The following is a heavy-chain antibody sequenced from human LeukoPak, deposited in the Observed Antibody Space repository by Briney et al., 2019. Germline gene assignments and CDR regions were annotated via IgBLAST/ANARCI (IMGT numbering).Heavy chain of an antibody. CDR1: GFTFSSYW. CDR3: ARHHITMVRGVALGY. Sequence: PGRSLRLSCAASGFTFSSYWMSWVRQAPGKGLEWVANIKQDGSEKYYVDSVKGRFTISRDNAKNSLYLQMNSLRAEDTAVYYCARHHITMVRGVALGYWGQGTLVTVSS. J-gene: IGHJ4*02. V-gene: IGHV3-7*03. CDR2: IKQDGSEK. D-gene: IGHD3-10*01.